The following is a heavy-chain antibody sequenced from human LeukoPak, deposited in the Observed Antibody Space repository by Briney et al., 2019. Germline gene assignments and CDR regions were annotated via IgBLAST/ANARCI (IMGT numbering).Heavy chain of an antibody. V-gene: IGHV4-4*02. CDR2: IYHSGST. D-gene: IGHD3-10*01. CDR1: GGSISSSNW. J-gene: IGHJ4*02. Sequence: SETLSLTCAVPGGSISSSNWWSWVRQPPGKGLEWIGEIYHSGSTNYNPSLKSRVTISVDKSKNQFSLKLSSVTAADTAVYYCARGPGTMVRGVLGYWGQGTLVTVSS. CDR3: ARGPGTMVRGVLGY.